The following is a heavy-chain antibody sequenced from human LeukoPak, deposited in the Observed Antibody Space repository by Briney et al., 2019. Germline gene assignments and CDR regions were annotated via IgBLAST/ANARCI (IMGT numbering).Heavy chain of an antibody. Sequence: GGSLTLSCSGSGFTFSRYNMHWVRQAPGKGLEYVSAISYNGDSTYYVDSVKGRFTISRDNSKNTLDLQMSSLRPEDTAVYYCVSDRETQEQIWGPGTLVTVSS. CDR3: VSDRETQEQI. V-gene: IGHV3-64*03. CDR1: GFTFSRYN. J-gene: IGHJ3*02. CDR2: ISYNGDST. D-gene: IGHD1-26*01.